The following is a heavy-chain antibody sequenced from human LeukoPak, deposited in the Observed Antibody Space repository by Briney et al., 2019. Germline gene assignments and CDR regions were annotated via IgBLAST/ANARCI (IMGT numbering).Heavy chain of an antibody. V-gene: IGHV3-73*01. CDR2: IGSQANTYAT. D-gene: IGHD1-26*01. J-gene: IGHJ5*02. Sequence: GSLRLSCAASGFTISGSAIHCVRQASGKALEWVGRIGSQANTYATAYAASVKGRFTISRDDSINTAYLQMKSLKTEDTALYYCTRDSGTYNWFDPWGQGTLVTVSS. CDR3: TRDSGTYNWFDP. CDR1: GFTISGSA.